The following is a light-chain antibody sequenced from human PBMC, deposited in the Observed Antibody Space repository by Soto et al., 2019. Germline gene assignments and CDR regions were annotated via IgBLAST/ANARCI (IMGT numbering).Light chain of an antibody. Sequence: QSVLTQPASVSGSPGQSIAISCTGTSSDVGGYNYVSWYQQHPGKAPKLMIYEVTNRPLGVSNRFSGSKSGNTASLTISGLQAEDEADYYCSSYTLGGVVFGGGTKLTVL. V-gene: IGLV2-14*01. CDR1: SSDVGGYNY. CDR2: EVT. J-gene: IGLJ2*01. CDR3: SSYTLGGVV.